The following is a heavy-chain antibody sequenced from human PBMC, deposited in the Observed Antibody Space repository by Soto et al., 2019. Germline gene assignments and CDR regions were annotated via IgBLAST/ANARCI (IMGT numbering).Heavy chain of an antibody. CDR3: AREGSGYWFDP. J-gene: IGHJ5*02. D-gene: IGHD3-22*01. V-gene: IGHV1-69*08. CDR2: IIPILGIA. CDR1: GGTFSSYT. Sequence: QVQLVQSGAEVKKPGSSVKVSCKASGGTFSSYTISWVRPAPGQGLERMGRIIPILGIANYAQQFQGRVTITADKSTSTAYRELSSLRSEDTAEYYCAREGSGYWFDPWGQGTLVTVCS.